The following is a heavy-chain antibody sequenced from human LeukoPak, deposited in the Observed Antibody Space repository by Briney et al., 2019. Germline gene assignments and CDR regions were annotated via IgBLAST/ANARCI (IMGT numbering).Heavy chain of an antibody. CDR1: GFTFSSYW. J-gene: IGHJ3*01. CDR3: ARDSVDCRGCAFDL. Sequence: GGSLRLSCAASGFTFSSYWMSWVRQAPGKGLEWVANIKQDGSEKYYVDSVKGRFTISRDNAKKSLYLQMDSLRGEDTALYYCARDSVDCRGCAFDLWGQGTMVTVSS. V-gene: IGHV3-7*01. D-gene: IGHD3-10*01. CDR2: IKQDGSEK.